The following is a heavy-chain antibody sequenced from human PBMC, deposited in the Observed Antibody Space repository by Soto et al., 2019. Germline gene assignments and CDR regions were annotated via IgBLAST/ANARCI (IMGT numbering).Heavy chain of an antibody. CDR2: ISYDGSNK. CDR1: GFSFSSYA. J-gene: IGHJ3*02. CDR3: ASLGYDSSGYYSDAFDI. Sequence: GGSLRLSCAASGFSFSSYAMHWVRQAPGRGLEWVAVISYDGSNKYYADSVKGRFTISRDNSKNTLYLQMNSLRAEDTAVYYCASLGYDSSGYYSDAFDIWGQGTMVTVSS. D-gene: IGHD3-22*01. V-gene: IGHV3-30-3*01.